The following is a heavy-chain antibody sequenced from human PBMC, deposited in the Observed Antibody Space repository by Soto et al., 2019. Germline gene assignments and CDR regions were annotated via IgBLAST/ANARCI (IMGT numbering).Heavy chain of an antibody. CDR2: IYHSGST. D-gene: IGHD3-22*01. V-gene: IGHV4-4*02. CDR3: ARDSCYDSSGWGRAFDI. J-gene: IGHJ3*02. CDR1: GGSISSSNW. Sequence: SETLSLTCAVSGGSISSSNWWSWVRQPPGKGLEWIGEIYHSGSTNYNPSLKSRVTISVDKSKNQFSLKLSSVTAADTAVYYCARDSCYDSSGWGRAFDIWGQGTMVTVSS.